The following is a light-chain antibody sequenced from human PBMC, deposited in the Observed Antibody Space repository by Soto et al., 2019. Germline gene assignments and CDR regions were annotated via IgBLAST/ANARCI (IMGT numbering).Light chain of an antibody. J-gene: IGLJ1*01. CDR1: SSDVGAYKY. Sequence: QSALTQPASVSGSPGQSITIPCTGTSSDVGAYKYVSWYQQHPGKAPKVMIYEVSNRPSGVSNRFSGSKSGNTASLTISGLQAEDEADYYCSSYTSSSTLDVFGTGTKVTVL. CDR2: EVS. V-gene: IGLV2-14*01. CDR3: SSYTSSSTLDV.